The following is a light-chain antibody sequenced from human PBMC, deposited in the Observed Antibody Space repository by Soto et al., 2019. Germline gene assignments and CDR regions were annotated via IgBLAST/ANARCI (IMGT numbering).Light chain of an antibody. V-gene: IGKV1-39*01. J-gene: IGKJ1*01. Sequence: GDRVTITCRASQSISDYLNWYQQKPGEAPKLLIYAASRLESGVPSRFSGSTSRTDFTLTISGLQSEDFATYYCQQSHSSPPTFGQGTKV. CDR2: AAS. CDR1: QSISDY. CDR3: QQSHSSPPT.